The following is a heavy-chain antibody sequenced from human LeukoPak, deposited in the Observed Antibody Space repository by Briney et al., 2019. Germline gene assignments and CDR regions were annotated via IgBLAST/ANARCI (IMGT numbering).Heavy chain of an antibody. V-gene: IGHV3-33*01. CDR1: GFTFSSYG. Sequence: PGGSLRLSCAASGFTFSSYGMHWVRQAPGKGLEWVAVIWYDGSNKYYADSVKGRFTISRDNSENTLYLQMNSLRAEDTALYYCARDGETTGSISSWFDYWGQGTLVTVS. D-gene: IGHD6-13*01. CDR2: IWYDGSNK. CDR3: ARDGETTGSISSWFDY. J-gene: IGHJ4*02.